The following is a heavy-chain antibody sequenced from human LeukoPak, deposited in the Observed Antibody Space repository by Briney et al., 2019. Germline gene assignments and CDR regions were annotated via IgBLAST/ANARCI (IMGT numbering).Heavy chain of an antibody. CDR1: GGSLSSSNYY. CDR2: IYYSGST. J-gene: IGHJ4*02. V-gene: IGHV4-61*01. Sequence: SETLSLTCTVSGGSLSSSNYYWSWIRQPPGKGLEWIGYIYYSGSTNYNPSLKSRVTISVDTSKNQFSLKLSSVTAADTAVYYCARDSDSSSLSDYWGQGTLVTVSS. CDR3: ARDSDSSSLSDY. D-gene: IGHD6-6*01.